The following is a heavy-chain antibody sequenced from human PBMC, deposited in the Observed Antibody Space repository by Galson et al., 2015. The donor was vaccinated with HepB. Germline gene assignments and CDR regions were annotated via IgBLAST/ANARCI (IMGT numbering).Heavy chain of an antibody. J-gene: IGHJ6*03. V-gene: IGHV1-46*03. D-gene: IGHD5-12*01. CDR3: ARGGSRAPIVATITGEYYYYYMDV. Sequence: SCKASGYTFTSYYMHWVRQAPGQGLEWMGIINPSGGSTSYAQKFQGRVTMTRDTSTSTVYMELSSLRSEDTAVYNCARGGSRAPIVATITGEYYYYYMDVWGKGTTVTVSS. CDR2: INPSGGST. CDR1: GYTFTSYY.